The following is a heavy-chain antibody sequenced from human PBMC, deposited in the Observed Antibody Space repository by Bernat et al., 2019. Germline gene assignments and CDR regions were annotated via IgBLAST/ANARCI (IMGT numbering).Heavy chain of an antibody. D-gene: IGHD1-26*01. CDR2: IYPGESDT. J-gene: IGHJ4*02. Sequence: EVQLVQSGAEVKKPGESLKISCKGSGYSFTSYWIGWARQMPGKALEWMGIIYPGESDTRYSPSFQVQVTISADLSISIAYLQWSSMKASDTAMYYCARLSPPGVGATSFDYWGQGPLVTVSS. CDR3: ARLSPPGVGATSFDY. CDR1: GYSFTSYW. V-gene: IGHV5-51*01.